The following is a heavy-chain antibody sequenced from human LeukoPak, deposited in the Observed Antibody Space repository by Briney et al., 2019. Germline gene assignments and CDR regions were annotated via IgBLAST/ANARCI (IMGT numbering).Heavy chain of an antibody. CDR1: GFTVSSNY. V-gene: IGHV3-66*01. D-gene: IGHD1-7*01. CDR3: ARERGTGTTYYYYGMDV. J-gene: IGHJ6*02. CDR2: IYSGGST. Sequence: HPGGSLRLSCAASGFTVSSNYMSWVRQAPGKGVEWVSVIYSGGSTYYADSVKGRFTISRDNSKNTLYLQMNSLRAEDTAVYYCARERGTGTTYYYYGMDVWGQGTTVTVSS.